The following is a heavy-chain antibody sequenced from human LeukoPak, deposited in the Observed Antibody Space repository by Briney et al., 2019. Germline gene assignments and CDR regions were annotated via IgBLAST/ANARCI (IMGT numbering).Heavy chain of an antibody. CDR1: GFTFSSYA. V-gene: IGHV3-23*01. D-gene: IGHD3-10*01. CDR2: ISGSGGST. Sequence: GGSLRLSCAASGFTFSSYAMSWVRQAPGKGLEWVSAISGSGGSTYYADSVKGRFTISRDTSKNTLYLQMNSLRAEDTAVYYCAKEGYTYYYGSGSYYNALNFDYWGQGTLVTVSS. J-gene: IGHJ4*02. CDR3: AKEGYTYYYGSGSYYNALNFDY.